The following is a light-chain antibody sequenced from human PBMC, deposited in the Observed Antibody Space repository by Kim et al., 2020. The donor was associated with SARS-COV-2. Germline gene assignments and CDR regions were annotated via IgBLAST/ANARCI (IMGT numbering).Light chain of an antibody. CDR2: DVT. CDR3: ASYTRTKTHV. V-gene: IGLV2-14*01. CDR1: SSDIGGDNY. Sequence: QSVLTQPASVSGAPGQSITLSCTGTSSDIGGDNYVSWFQQHPARAPKLIMYDVTERPSGISDRFSVSKSGTTASLTITGLQPEDEATYFCASYTRTKTHVFGGGTQLTVL. J-gene: IGLJ2*01.